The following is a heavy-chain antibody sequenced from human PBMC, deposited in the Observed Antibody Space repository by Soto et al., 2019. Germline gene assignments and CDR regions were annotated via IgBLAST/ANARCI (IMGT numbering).Heavy chain of an antibody. Sequence: SETLSLTCAVSGGSISSSNWWSWVRQPPGKGLEWIGEIYHSGSTNYNPSLKSRVTISVDKSKNQFSLKLSSVTAADTAVYYCARGEVVRYYDSSGYYFSYWGQGTLVTVSS. D-gene: IGHD3-22*01. CDR3: ARGEVVRYYDSSGYYFSY. V-gene: IGHV4-4*02. CDR2: IYHSGST. CDR1: GGSISSSNW. J-gene: IGHJ4*02.